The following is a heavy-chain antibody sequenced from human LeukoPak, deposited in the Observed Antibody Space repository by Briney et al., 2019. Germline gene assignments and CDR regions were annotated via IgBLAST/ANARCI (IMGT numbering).Heavy chain of an antibody. CDR1: GFTFSSYG. Sequence: GGSLRLSCAASGFTFSSYGMHWVRQAPGKGLEWVAFIRYDGSNEYYADSVRGRFTISRDNSKNTLYLQMNSLRPEDTAVYYCASGYSSGWYPTPPFDYWGQGTLVTVSS. CDR3: ASGYSSGWYPTPPFDY. CDR2: IRYDGSNE. V-gene: IGHV3-30*02. D-gene: IGHD6-19*01. J-gene: IGHJ4*02.